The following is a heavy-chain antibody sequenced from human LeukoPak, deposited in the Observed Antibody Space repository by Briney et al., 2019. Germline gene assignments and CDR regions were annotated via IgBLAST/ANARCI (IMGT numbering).Heavy chain of an antibody. CDR3: ARDGVNYYDSSGYYYVGWFDP. D-gene: IGHD3-22*01. CDR2: ISGSSSTI. Sequence: LSLTCAVYGGSFSGYYWSWIRQPPGKGLEWVSYISGSSSTIYYADSVKGRFTISRDNAKNSLYLQMNSLRAEDTAVYYCARDGVNYYDSSGYYYVGWFDPWGQGTLVTVSS. V-gene: IGHV3-11*04. J-gene: IGHJ5*02. CDR1: GGSFSGYY.